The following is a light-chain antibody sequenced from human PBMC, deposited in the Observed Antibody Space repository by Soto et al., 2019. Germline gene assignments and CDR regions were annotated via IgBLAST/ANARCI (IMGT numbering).Light chain of an antibody. J-gene: IGKJ1*01. CDR3: QQYVHWPPGT. Sequence: EIVVTQSPATVSVSPGERVTLQCRASQSVSSSLAWYQQRPGQAPRLLIYDTSTRAAGIAARFSGSGSGTEFTLTISSLQSEDFAVYYCQQYVHWPPGTFGQGTKVDI. V-gene: IGKV3-15*01. CDR1: QSVSSS. CDR2: DTS.